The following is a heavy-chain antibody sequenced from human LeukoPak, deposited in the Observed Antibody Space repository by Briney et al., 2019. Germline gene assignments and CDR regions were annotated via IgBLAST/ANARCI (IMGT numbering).Heavy chain of an antibody. CDR1: GGSISRSSYH. CDR3: ARSCRILDIVATIRARLGGNGFDI. J-gene: IGHJ3*02. D-gene: IGHD5-12*01. Sequence: PSETLSLTCTVSGGSISRSSYHWGWIRQPAGKGLEWIGRIYTSGSTNYNPSLKSRVTIAVETSKNQFSLKLSSVTAADKAVYYCARSCRILDIVATIRARLGGNGFDIWGQGTMVTVSS. CDR2: IYTSGST. V-gene: IGHV4-61*02.